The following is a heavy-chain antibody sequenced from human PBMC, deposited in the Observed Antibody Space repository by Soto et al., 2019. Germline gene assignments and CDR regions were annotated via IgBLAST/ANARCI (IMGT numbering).Heavy chain of an antibody. V-gene: IGHV3-23*01. CDR3: ATEVVLWVVTPHFDY. J-gene: IGHJ4*02. Sequence: EVQLLESGGGLVQPGGSLRRSCAASGFTFSSYAMSWVRQAPGKGLEWVSASSGSGGSAYYADSVKGRFTISRDNSKNTLDLQMNSLRAEDTAVYYCATEVVLWVVTPHFDYWGQGTLVTVSS. D-gene: IGHD2-21*02. CDR2: SSGSGGSA. CDR1: GFTFSSYA.